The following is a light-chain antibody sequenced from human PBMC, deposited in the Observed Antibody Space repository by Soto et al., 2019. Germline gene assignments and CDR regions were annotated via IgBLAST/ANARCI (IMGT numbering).Light chain of an antibody. Sequence: DIVLTQSPATLSLSPGERASLSCRATQSVSSNLLAWYQQKPGLAPRLLIYAASSRATGIPDRFSGSGSGTDFTLTISRLEPEDFATYYCQHYNSYSEAFGQGTKVELK. CDR2: AAS. V-gene: IGKV3-20*01. CDR3: QHYNSYSEA. J-gene: IGKJ1*01. CDR1: QSVSSNL.